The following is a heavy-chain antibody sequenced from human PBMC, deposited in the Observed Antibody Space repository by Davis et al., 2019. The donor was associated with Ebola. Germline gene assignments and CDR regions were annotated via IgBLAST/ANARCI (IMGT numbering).Heavy chain of an antibody. CDR1: GYTFTSYA. CDR3: ARAIYSNSRFYYYGMDV. D-gene: IGHD4-11*01. J-gene: IGHJ6*02. CDR2: INAGNGNT. V-gene: IGHV1-3*01. Sequence: ASVKVSCKASGYTFTSYAMHWVRQAPGQRLEWMGWINAGNGNTKYSQKFQGRVTITRDTSASTAYMELSSLRSEDTAVYYCARAIYSNSRFYYYGMDVWGQGTTVTVSS.